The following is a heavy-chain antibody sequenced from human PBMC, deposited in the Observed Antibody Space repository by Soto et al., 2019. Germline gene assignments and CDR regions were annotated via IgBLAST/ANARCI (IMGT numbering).Heavy chain of an antibody. CDR2: IFYSGST. CDR1: GGSISSGDYY. CDR3: ARGGSGDIVVVAAIDY. J-gene: IGHJ4*02. V-gene: IGHV4-31*02. D-gene: IGHD2-15*01. Sequence: LCGGSISSGDYYWSWVRQHPGKGLEWSGYIFYSGSTYYNPSLKSRVTISVETSKNQFSLKLSSVTAADTAVYYCARGGSGDIVVVAAIDYWGQGTLVTVSS.